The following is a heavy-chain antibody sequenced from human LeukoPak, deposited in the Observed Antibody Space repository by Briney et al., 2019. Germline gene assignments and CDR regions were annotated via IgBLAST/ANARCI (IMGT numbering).Heavy chain of an antibody. D-gene: IGHD2-21*02. CDR1: GFTFSSYE. Sequence: GGSLRLSCAASGFTFSSYEMNWVRQAPGKGLEWVSYISSSGSTIYYADSVKGRFTISRDNAKNSLYLQMNSLRAEDTAVYYCARVLCGGDCWGGRGAFDIWGRGTTVTVSS. CDR3: ARVLCGGDCWGGRGAFDI. CDR2: ISSSGSTI. J-gene: IGHJ3*02. V-gene: IGHV3-48*03.